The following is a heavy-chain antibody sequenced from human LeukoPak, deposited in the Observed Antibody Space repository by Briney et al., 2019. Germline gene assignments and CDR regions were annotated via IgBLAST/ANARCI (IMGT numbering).Heavy chain of an antibody. CDR3: ARAVYDSSGYTPLLPFDY. D-gene: IGHD3-22*01. CDR2: IYHSGST. V-gene: IGHV4-30-2*01. Sequence: PSETLSLTCTVSGGSISSGGYYWSWIRQPPGKGLEWIGHIYHSGSTYYNPSLKSRVTISVDRSKNQFSLKLSSVTAADTAVYYCARAVYDSSGYTPLLPFDYWGQGTLVTVSS. J-gene: IGHJ4*02. CDR1: GGSISSGGYY.